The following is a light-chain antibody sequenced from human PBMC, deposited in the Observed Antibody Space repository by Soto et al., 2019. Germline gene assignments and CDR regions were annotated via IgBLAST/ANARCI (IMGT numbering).Light chain of an antibody. CDR1: SFNVGGNT. CDR2: SNN. CDR3: ATWDDSLNGVV. J-gene: IGLJ2*01. Sequence: QSVLTQPPSASGTPGQRVTISCSGSSFNVGGNTVNWYQQVTGTAPKFLINSNNQRPSGVPDRFSGSKSGTSASLAISGLQSEDEADYYCATWDDSLNGVVFGGGTKGTVL. V-gene: IGLV1-44*01.